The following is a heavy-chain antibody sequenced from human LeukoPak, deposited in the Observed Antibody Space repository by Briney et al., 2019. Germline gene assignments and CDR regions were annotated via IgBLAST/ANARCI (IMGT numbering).Heavy chain of an antibody. CDR2: IYYTGSI. CDR3: ARDLSYYFGSGTSALDV. Sequence: SQTLSLTCTFSGASISTGGYYWTWIRKPPGGGLEWIGYIYYTGSIDYNPSLKSRLTISLDKSENQFSLKLSSVTAADTAIYYCARDLSYYFGSGTSALDVWGQGTEVTVSS. J-gene: IGHJ6*02. V-gene: IGHV4-31*03. CDR1: GASISTGGYY. D-gene: IGHD3-10*01.